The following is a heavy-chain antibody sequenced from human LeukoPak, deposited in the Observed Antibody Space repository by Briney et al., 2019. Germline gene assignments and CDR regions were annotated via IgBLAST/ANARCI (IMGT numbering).Heavy chain of an antibody. CDR2: ISAYNGNT. Sequence: GASVKVSCKASGYTFTSYGISWVRQAPGQGLEWMGWISAYNGNTNYAQKLQGRVTITADKSTSTAYMELSSLRSEDTAVYYCARDRGGYDYIFDYWGQGTLVTVSS. CDR1: GYTFTSYG. D-gene: IGHD5-12*01. V-gene: IGHV1-18*01. J-gene: IGHJ4*02. CDR3: ARDRGGYDYIFDY.